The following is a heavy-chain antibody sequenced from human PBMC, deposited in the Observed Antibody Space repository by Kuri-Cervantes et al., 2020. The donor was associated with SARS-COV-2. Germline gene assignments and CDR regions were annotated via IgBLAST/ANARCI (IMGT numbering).Heavy chain of an antibody. CDR3: ARDPGIAAAGTFPKEYYYYYYYMDV. J-gene: IGHJ6*03. CDR1: GGSISSHY. Sequence: SETLSLTCTVSGGSISSHYWSWIRQPPGKGLEWIGYIYYSGSTNYNPSLKSRVTISVDTSKNQFSLKLSSVTAADTAVYYCARDPGIAAAGTFPKEYYYYYYYMDVWGKGTTVTVSS. V-gene: IGHV4-59*11. CDR2: IYYSGST. D-gene: IGHD6-13*01.